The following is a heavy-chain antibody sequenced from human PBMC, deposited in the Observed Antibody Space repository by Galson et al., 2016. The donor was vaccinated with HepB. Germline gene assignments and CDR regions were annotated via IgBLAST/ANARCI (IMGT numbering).Heavy chain of an antibody. Sequence: SETLSLTCTVSGDSIGSDTNWWSWVRQSPGKGLEWIGEIYHSGDTNYNPSLKSRVTMSVDPSKSQFSLRLSSVTAADAALYFCARYCTGGTCKFALYDAFDIWGPGIMVTVSS. D-gene: IGHD2-8*02. CDR2: IYHSGDT. J-gene: IGHJ3*02. CDR1: GDSIGSDTNW. V-gene: IGHV4-4*02. CDR3: ARYCTGGTCKFALYDAFDI.